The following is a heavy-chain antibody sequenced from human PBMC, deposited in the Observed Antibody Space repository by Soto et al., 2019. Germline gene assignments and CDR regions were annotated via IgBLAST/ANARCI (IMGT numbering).Heavy chain of an antibody. D-gene: IGHD7-27*01. CDR1: GYTFTSYY. CDR3: ARDTGDGTFDF. V-gene: IGHV1-46*01. Sequence: ASVKVSCKASGYTFTSYYMHWVRQAPGQGLEWMGIINPSGGSTSYAQKFQDRVTISRDTSASTAYMELTSLRSEDTAVYYCARDTGDGTFDFWGQGTTVTVSS. J-gene: IGHJ6*02. CDR2: INPSGGST.